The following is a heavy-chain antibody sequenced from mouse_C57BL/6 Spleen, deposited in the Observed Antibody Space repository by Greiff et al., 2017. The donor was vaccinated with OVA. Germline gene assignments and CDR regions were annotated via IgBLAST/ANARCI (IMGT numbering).Heavy chain of an antibody. CDR1: GFTFSSYT. J-gene: IGHJ4*01. Sequence: EVMLVESGGGLVKPGGSLKLSCAASGFTFSSYTMSWVRQTPEKRLEWVATISGGGGNTYYPDSVKGRFTISRDNAKNTLYLQMSSLRSEDTALYDCASANWNYAMDYWGQGTSVTVSS. V-gene: IGHV5-9*01. CDR2: ISGGGGNT. CDR3: ASANWNYAMDY. D-gene: IGHD4-1*01.